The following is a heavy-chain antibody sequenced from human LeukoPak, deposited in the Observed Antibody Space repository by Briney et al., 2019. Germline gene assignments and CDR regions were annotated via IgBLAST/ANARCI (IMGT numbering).Heavy chain of an antibody. V-gene: IGHV1-2*02. CDR3: AMYFYSESSGYCHF. D-gene: IGHD3-22*01. CDR2: INPNSGGT. CDR1: GYTFTVYY. Sequence: ASVKVSCKDSGYTFTVYYMHWVRQPPGQGLEWMGWINPNSGGTNYAQKFQGRVTMTRDTSISTAYMELSRLRSDDTAVYYCAMYFYSESSGYCHFWGQGTLVTVSS. J-gene: IGHJ4*02.